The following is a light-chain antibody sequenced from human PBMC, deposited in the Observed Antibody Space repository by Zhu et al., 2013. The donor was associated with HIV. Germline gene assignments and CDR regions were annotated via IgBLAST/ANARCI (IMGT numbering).Light chain of an antibody. CDR2: DAS. CDR1: QSIDTF. CDR3: QHRGQWPPYT. V-gene: IGKV3-11*01. Sequence: EIVLTQSPATLSLSLGERATLSCRASQSIDTFLAWYQQKPGQAPRLLIYDASQRATGIPARFSGSGSGTDFTLTISSLEPEDFTIYYCQHRGQWPPYTFGQGTKLEIK. J-gene: IGKJ2*01.